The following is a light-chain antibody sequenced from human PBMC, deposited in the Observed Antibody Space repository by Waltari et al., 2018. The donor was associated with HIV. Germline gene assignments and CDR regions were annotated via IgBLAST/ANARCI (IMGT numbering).Light chain of an antibody. J-gene: IGLJ2*01. CDR2: GVS. V-gene: IGLV2-14*01. CDR1: SSDIGGYDY. Sequence: GSPGQSITISCTGTSSDIGGYDYVSWYQQHPGKAPKLMIYGVSSRPSGVSNRFSGSRSGNTASLTISGLQAEDEADYYCSAYTSSSTLAVFGGGTKLTVL. CDR3: SAYTSSSTLAV.